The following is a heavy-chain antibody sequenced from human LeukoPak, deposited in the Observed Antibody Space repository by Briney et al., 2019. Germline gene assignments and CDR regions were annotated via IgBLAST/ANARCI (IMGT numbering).Heavy chain of an antibody. CDR3: VRVRVATMGPPDY. CDR2: IWYDGSNK. D-gene: IGHD5-12*01. Sequence: PGNSLRLSCAAPGFTFSSFGLQWVRQAPGKGRERVAVIWYDGSNKKYVVSVKGRFTLSRDNSKNTLYLQMNSLRAEDTAVYYCVRVRVATMGPPDYGGQGTLVTVSS. V-gene: IGHV3-33*01. CDR1: GFTFSSFG. J-gene: IGHJ4*02.